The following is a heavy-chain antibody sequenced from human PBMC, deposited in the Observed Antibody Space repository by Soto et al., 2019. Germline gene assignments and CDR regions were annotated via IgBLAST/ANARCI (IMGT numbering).Heavy chain of an antibody. CDR1: GFTFSSYW. Sequence: EVQLVESGGGLVQPGESLRLSCAASGFTFSSYWMHWVRQAPGKGLVWVSRINSDGSSTSYAGSVKGRFTISRDNAKNTLYLQMNSLRADDTAVYYCVITSLVVAAATREDYWGQGTLVTVSS. CDR2: INSDGSST. J-gene: IGHJ4*02. V-gene: IGHV3-74*01. D-gene: IGHD2-15*01. CDR3: VITSLVVAAATREDY.